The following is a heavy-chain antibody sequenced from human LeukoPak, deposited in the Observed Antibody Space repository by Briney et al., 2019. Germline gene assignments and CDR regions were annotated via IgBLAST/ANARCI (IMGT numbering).Heavy chain of an antibody. J-gene: IGHJ6*03. CDR1: GGSISSYY. CDR2: IHYSGST. V-gene: IGHV4-59*01. CDR3: AKDMSSGWYYYYYYMDV. Sequence: SSETLSLTCTVSGGSISSYYWSWIRQPPGKGLEWIGYIHYSGSTNYNPSLKSRVTISVDTSKNQFSLKLSSVTAADTAVYYCAKDMSSGWYYYYYYMDVWGKGTTVTVSS. D-gene: IGHD6-19*01.